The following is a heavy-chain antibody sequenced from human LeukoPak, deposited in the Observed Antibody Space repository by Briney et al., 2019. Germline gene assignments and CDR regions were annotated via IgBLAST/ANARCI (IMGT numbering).Heavy chain of an antibody. CDR2: IYHSGST. D-gene: IGHD3-10*01. V-gene: IGHV4-30-2*01. CDR3: ASSYDSRRYSFDY. CDR1: GGSISSGGYY. J-gene: IGHJ4*01. Sequence: SQTLSLTCTVSGGSISSGGYYWSWIRQPPGKGLEWIGYIYHSGSTYYNPSLKSRVTISVDRSKNQFSLKLSSVTAADTAVYYCASSYDSRRYSFDYWSHGTLVTVSS.